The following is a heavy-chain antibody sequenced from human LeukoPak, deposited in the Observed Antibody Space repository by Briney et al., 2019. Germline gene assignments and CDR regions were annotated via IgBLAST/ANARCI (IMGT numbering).Heavy chain of an antibody. CDR1: GITLSNYG. CDR3: AKRGVVIRVILVGFHKEAYYFDS. D-gene: IGHD3-22*01. CDR2: ISGGGGGT. V-gene: IGHV3-23*01. J-gene: IGHJ4*02. Sequence: PGGSLRLSCAVSGITLSNYGMSWVRQAPGKGLEWVAGISGGGGGTNYGDSVTGRFTISRDNPRNTLYLQMHSLRAEDTAVYFCAKRGVVIRVILVGFHKEAYYFDSWGRGALVTVSS.